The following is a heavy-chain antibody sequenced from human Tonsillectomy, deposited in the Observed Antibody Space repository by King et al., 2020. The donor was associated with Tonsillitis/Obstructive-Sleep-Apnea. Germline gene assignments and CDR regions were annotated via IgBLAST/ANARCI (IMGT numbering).Heavy chain of an antibody. D-gene: IGHD2-2*01. CDR2: IIPLFCTA. V-gene: IGHV1-69*12. CDR1: GGTFSSYA. J-gene: IGHJ5*02. CDR3: AGGYCSSTSCYNDP. Sequence: VQLVQSGAEVKKPGSSVKVSCKASGGTFSSYAISWVRQAPGQGLEWVGGIIPLFCTANYAQKFQGRVTITADESTSTAYMELGSLRSEDTAVYYCAGGYCSSTSCYNDPWGQGTLVTVSS.